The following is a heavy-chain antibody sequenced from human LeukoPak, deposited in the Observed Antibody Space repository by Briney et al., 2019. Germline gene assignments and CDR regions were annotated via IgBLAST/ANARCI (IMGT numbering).Heavy chain of an antibody. Sequence: QPGGSLRLSCAASGFTFSSYAMSWVRQAPGKGLEWVSAISGSGGSTYYADSVKGRFTISRDNSKNTLYLQMNSLRAEDTAVYYCARAEGYDFWSGLRISFDYWGQGALVTVSS. V-gene: IGHV3-23*01. D-gene: IGHD3-3*01. J-gene: IGHJ4*02. CDR2: ISGSGGST. CDR3: ARAEGYDFWSGLRISFDY. CDR1: GFTFSSYA.